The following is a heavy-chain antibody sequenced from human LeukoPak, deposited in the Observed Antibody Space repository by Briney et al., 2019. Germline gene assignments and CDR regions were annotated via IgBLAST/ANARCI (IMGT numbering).Heavy chain of an antibody. CDR3: AREVMDNLRFDY. J-gene: IGHJ4*02. V-gene: IGHV1-46*01. Sequence: ASVKVSCKASGYTFTSYYMHWVRQAPRQGHEWMGIINPSGGDTSYAQKSQGRLTMTRDTSTNTVYMELTSLRSEDTAVYYCAREVMDNLRFDYWGQGTLVTVSS. D-gene: IGHD1-14*01. CDR1: GYTFTSYY. CDR2: INPSGGDT.